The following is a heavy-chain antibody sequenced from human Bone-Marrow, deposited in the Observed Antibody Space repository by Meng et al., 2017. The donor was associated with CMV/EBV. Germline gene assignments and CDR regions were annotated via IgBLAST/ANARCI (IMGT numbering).Heavy chain of an antibody. CDR1: GFTFSDYY. Sequence: SGFTFSDYYMSWIRQAPGKGLEWVSYISSSGSTIYYADSVKGRFTISRDNAKNSLYLQMNSLRAEDTAVYYCARSRASWELLTPDYWGQGTLVTVSS. CDR3: ARSRASWELLTPDY. J-gene: IGHJ4*02. CDR2: ISSSGSTI. V-gene: IGHV3-11*04. D-gene: IGHD1-26*01.